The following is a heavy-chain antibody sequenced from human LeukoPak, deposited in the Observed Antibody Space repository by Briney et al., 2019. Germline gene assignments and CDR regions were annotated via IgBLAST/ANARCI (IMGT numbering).Heavy chain of an antibody. J-gene: IGHJ4*02. D-gene: IGHD5-12*01. Sequence: PSETLSLTCAVYGGSFNDYYWTWIRQSPGKGLEWIGEINHSGSTSYNPSLKSRVTISVDTSKNQFSLKLSSVTAADTAVYYCATSVDIVARGTVFDYWGQGTLVTVSS. CDR2: INHSGST. CDR1: GGSFNDYY. V-gene: IGHV4-34*01. CDR3: ATSVDIVARGTVFDY.